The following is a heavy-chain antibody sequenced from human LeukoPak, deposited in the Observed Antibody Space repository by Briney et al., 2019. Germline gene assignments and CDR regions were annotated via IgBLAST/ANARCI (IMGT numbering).Heavy chain of an antibody. D-gene: IGHD6-13*01. CDR1: GGSFSGYY. J-gene: IGHJ4*02. V-gene: IGHV4-34*01. CDR2: INHSGST. Sequence: SETLSLTCAVYGGSFSGYYWSWIRQPPGKGLEWIGEINHSGSTNYNPSLKSRVTISVDTSKNQFSLKLSSVTAADTAVYYCARDPVAAAGIFDYWGQGTLVTVSS. CDR3: ARDPVAAAGIFDY.